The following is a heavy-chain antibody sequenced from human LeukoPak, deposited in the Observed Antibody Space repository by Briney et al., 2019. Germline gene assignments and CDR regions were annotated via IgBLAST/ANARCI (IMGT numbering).Heavy chain of an antibody. D-gene: IGHD6-19*01. J-gene: IGHJ3*02. CDR3: ARDNRGVSSGWYNDAFDI. V-gene: IGHV1-69*13. CDR2: IIPIFGTA. Sequence: SVKVSCKASGGTFSSYAISWVRQAPGQGLEWMGGIIPIFGTANYAQSFQGRVTITADESTSTAYMELSSLRSEDTAMYYCARDNRGVSSGWYNDAFDIWGQGTMVTVSS. CDR1: GGTFSSYA.